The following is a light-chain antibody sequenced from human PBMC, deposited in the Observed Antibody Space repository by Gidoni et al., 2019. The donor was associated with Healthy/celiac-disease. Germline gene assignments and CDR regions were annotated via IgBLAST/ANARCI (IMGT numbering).Light chain of an antibody. CDR1: QRVLYSSNNKNY. CDR3: QQYYSTPPT. J-gene: IGKJ1*01. Sequence: DIVMTQSPDPLAVSLGERATINCKSSQRVLYSSNNKNYLAWYQQKPGQPPKLLIYWASTRESGVPDRFSGSGSGTDFTLTISSLQAEDVAVYYCQQYYSTPPTFGQGTKVEIK. CDR2: WAS. V-gene: IGKV4-1*01.